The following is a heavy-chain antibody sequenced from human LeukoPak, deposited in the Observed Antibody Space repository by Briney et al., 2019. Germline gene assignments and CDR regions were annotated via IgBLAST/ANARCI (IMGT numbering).Heavy chain of an antibody. J-gene: IGHJ4*02. D-gene: IGHD3-10*01. V-gene: IGHV1-46*01. CDR3: ARGRSQLWFFNY. CDR1: GYTFTTYY. CDR2: INPSSDST. Sequence: ASVKVSCKASGYTFTTYYIHWVRQAPGQGLKWMGTINPSSDSTSYAQKFQGRVTMTRDTSTTTVYMELSSLISDDTAVYFCARGRSQLWFFNYWGQGTLVTVSS.